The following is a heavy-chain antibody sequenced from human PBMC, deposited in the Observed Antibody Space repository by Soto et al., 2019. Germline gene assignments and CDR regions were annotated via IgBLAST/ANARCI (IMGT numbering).Heavy chain of an antibody. CDR1: GGSISSSSYY. CDR2: IYYSGST. CDR3: ASVFDPVNPRGYCSGGSCYYYYMDV. Sequence: QLQLQESGPGLVKPSETLSLTCTVSGGSISSSSYYWGRIRQPPGKGLEWIGSIYYSGSTYYNPSLKSRVTISVDTSKNQFALKLSSVTAADTSVYYCASVFDPVNPRGYCSGGSCYYYYMDVWGKGTTVTVSS. D-gene: IGHD2-15*01. J-gene: IGHJ6*03. V-gene: IGHV4-39*01.